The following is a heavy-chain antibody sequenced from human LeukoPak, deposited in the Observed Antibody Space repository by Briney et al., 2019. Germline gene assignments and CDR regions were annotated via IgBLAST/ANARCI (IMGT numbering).Heavy chain of an antibody. CDR1: GYTFTSYG. CDR3: AREATPGSGGNFDY. J-gene: IGHJ4*02. Sequence: ASVKVSCKASGYTFTSYGISWVRQAPGQGPEWMGWISPYNGNTNYAQKLQGRITMTTDTSTSTAYMELRSLRSDDTAVYYCAREATPGSGGNFDYWGQGTLVTVSS. D-gene: IGHD3-10*01. CDR2: ISPYNGNT. V-gene: IGHV1-18*01.